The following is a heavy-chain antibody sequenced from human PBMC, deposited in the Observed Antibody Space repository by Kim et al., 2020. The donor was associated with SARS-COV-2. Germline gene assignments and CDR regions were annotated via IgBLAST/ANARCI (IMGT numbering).Heavy chain of an antibody. D-gene: IGHD3-16*02. CDR2: IYYSGST. CDR3: ARVVITFGGVIGYYFDY. J-gene: IGHJ4*02. Sequence: SETLSLTCTVSGGSISSGGYYWSWIRQHPGKGLEWIGYIYYSGSTYYNPSLKSRVTISVDTSKNQFSLKLSSVTAADTAVYYCARVVITFGGVIGYYFDYWGQGTLVTVSS. CDR1: GGSISSGGYY. V-gene: IGHV4-31*03.